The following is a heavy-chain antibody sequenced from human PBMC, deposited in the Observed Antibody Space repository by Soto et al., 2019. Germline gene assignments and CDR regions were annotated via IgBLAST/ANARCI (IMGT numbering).Heavy chain of an antibody. Sequence: PGESLKIPCAASGFTVSSYAMHWVRQAPGKGLEWVAVISYDGSNKYYADSVKGRFTISRDNSKNTLYLQMNSLRAEDTAVYYCAREWELLRTFDYWGQGTLVTVSS. CDR3: AREWELLRTFDY. CDR1: GFTVSSYA. CDR2: ISYDGSNK. D-gene: IGHD1-26*01. J-gene: IGHJ4*02. V-gene: IGHV3-30-3*01.